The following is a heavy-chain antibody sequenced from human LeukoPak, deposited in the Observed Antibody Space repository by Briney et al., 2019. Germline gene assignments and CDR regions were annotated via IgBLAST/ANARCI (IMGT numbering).Heavy chain of an antibody. Sequence: ASVKVSCKASGYTFTSYYMHWVRQAPGQGLEWMGIINPSGGSTSYAQKFQGRVTMTRDMSTSTVYMELSSLRSEDTAVYYCARWDSSGYHLDYWGQGTLVTVSS. V-gene: IGHV1-46*01. J-gene: IGHJ4*02. CDR3: ARWDSSGYHLDY. CDR2: INPSGGST. D-gene: IGHD3-22*01. CDR1: GYTFTSYY.